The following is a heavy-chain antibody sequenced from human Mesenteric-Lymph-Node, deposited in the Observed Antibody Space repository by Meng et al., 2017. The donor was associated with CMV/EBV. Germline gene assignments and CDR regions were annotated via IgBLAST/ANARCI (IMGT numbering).Heavy chain of an antibody. J-gene: IGHJ3*01. V-gene: IGHV3-73*01. Sequence: GESLKISCATSGFTFTGSTIHWVRQASGKGLECVGHVRNKANNYATAYAASVRGRFTISRDDSENTAYLQMNSLRAEDTAVYYCARSYCSDTSCYRAFDVWGQGTMVTVSS. CDR3: ARSYCSDTSCYRAFDV. CDR2: VRNKANNYAT. D-gene: IGHD2-2*01. CDR1: GFTFTGST.